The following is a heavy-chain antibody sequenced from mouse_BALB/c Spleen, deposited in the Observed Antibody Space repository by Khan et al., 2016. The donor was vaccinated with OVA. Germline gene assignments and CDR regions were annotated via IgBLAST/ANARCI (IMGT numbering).Heavy chain of an antibody. CDR3: ARVYGGDFDY. CDR2: ISYSGNT. CDR1: GYSITTDYA. V-gene: IGHV3-2*02. J-gene: IGHJ2*01. Sequence: EVQLVESGPGLVKPSQSLSLTCTVTGYSITTDYAWNWIRQFPGKKLEWMGFISYSGNTKYNPSLKSRISITRDTSKNQFFLQLKSVTTEDTARYDCARVYGGDFDYWGQGTTLTVSS. D-gene: IGHD1-1*01.